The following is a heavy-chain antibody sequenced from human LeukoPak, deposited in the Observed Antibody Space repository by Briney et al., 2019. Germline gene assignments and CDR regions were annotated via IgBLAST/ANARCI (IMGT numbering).Heavy chain of an antibody. V-gene: IGHV3-9*01. J-gene: IGHJ5*02. CDR1: GFTFDDYA. D-gene: IGHD3-22*01. CDR2: ISWNSGSI. Sequence: SGGSLRLSCAASGFTFDDYAMHWVRQAPGKGLEWVSGISWNSGSIGYADSVKGRFTISRDNAKNSLYLQMNSLRAEDTALYYCASSPTASSGYYFVGYLWGQGTLVTVSS. CDR3: ASSPTASSGYYFVGYL.